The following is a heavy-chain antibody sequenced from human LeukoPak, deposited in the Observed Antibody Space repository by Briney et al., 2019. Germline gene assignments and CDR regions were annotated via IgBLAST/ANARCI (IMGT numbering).Heavy chain of an antibody. CDR2: MSYDGFNK. CDR1: GFTFSSYA. Sequence: AGRSLRLSCAASGFTFSSYAMHWVRQSLGKGLEWVAVMSYDGFNKYYADSVKGRFTISRDNSKNTLYLQMNSLTAEDTAVYYCAKTKGYSYGYYFDYWGQGTLVTVSS. V-gene: IGHV3-30*18. CDR3: AKTKGYSYGYYFDY. J-gene: IGHJ4*02. D-gene: IGHD5-18*01.